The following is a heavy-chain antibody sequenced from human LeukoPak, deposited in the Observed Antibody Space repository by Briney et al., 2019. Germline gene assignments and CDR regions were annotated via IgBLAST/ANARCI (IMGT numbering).Heavy chain of an antibody. J-gene: IGHJ4*02. V-gene: IGHV3-53*01. CDR3: ARAYSGYVLDY. CDR2: IYSGGTI. D-gene: IGHD5-12*01. CDR1: RFTVSSNY. Sequence: GGSLRLSCAASRFTVSSNYMSWVRQAPGKGLEWVSIIYSGGTIHYADSVKGRFTISRDNTKNTLYPQMNSLRAEDTAVYYCARAYSGYVLDYWGQGTLVTVSS.